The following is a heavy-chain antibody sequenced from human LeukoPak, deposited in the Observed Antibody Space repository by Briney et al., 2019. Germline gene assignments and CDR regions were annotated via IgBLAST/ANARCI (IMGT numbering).Heavy chain of an antibody. CDR2: ISSSSYI. Sequence: GGSLRLSCAASGFTFSSYSMNWVRQAPGKGLEWVSSISSSSYIYYADSVKDRFTISRDNSKNTLYLQMNSLRAEDTAVYYCAKSPSGSYYDFDYWGQGTLVTVSS. CDR3: AKSPSGSYYDFDY. D-gene: IGHD1-26*01. CDR1: GFTFSSYS. V-gene: IGHV3-21*04. J-gene: IGHJ4*02.